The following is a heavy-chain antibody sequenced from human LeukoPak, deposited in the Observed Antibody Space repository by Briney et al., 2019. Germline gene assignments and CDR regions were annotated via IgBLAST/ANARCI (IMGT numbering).Heavy chain of an antibody. Sequence: ASVTVSCKASGYTFTGYYMHWVRQAPGQGLEWMGWINPNSGGTNYVQKFQGRVTMTRDTSISTAYMELSRLRSDDTAVYYCAREYSSLKTDSDAFDIWGQGTMVTVSS. V-gene: IGHV1-2*02. CDR3: AREYSSLKTDSDAFDI. CDR1: GYTFTGYY. CDR2: INPNSGGT. D-gene: IGHD6-6*01. J-gene: IGHJ3*02.